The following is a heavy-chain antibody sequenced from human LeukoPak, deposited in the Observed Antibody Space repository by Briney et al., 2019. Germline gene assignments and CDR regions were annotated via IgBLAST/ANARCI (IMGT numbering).Heavy chain of an antibody. V-gene: IGHV3-7*01. Sequence: GGSLRLSCAASGFTFSSYWMSWVRQAPGKGLEWVANIKQDGGEKDYVDSVKGRFTISRDNAKNSLYLQMNSLRAEDTAVYYCARVRGGYCSSTSCSHGMDYWGQGTLVTVSS. J-gene: IGHJ4*02. CDR3: ARVRGGYCSSTSCSHGMDY. CDR1: GFTFSSYW. D-gene: IGHD2-2*01. CDR2: IKQDGGEK.